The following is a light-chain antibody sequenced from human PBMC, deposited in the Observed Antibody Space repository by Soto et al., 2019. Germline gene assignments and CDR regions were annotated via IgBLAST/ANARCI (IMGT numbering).Light chain of an antibody. CDR3: SSSAV. CDR2: EVS. V-gene: IGLV2-8*01. Sequence: QSALTQPPSASGSPGQSVTISCTGTSSDVGGYNYVSWYQQHPGKAPKLMIYEVSKRPSGVPDRFSGSKSGNTASLTVSGLQAEDEADYYCSSSAVFGGGTTLTVL. J-gene: IGLJ2*01. CDR1: SSDVGGYNY.